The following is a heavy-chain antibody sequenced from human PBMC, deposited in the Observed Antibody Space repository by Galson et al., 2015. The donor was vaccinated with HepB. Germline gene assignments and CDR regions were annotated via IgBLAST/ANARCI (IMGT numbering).Heavy chain of an antibody. CDR3: ARDRGDASGWYGEDY. V-gene: IGHV3-30*04. Sequence: SLRLSCAASGFTFSNYAMHWARQAPGKGLEWVAVISYDGSNKYYADSVKGRFSISRDNSKNTLYLQMNSLRAEDTAIYYCARDRGDASGWYGEDYWGQGTLVTVSS. CDR1: GFTFSNYA. J-gene: IGHJ4*02. D-gene: IGHD6-19*01. CDR2: ISYDGSNK.